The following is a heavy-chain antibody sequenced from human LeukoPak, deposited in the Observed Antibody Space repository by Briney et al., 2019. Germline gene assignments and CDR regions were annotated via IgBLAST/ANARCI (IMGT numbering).Heavy chain of an antibody. J-gene: IGHJ4*02. CDR3: ATSSGYYSPFDY. V-gene: IGHV1-46*01. CDR1: GYTFTSYY. D-gene: IGHD5-12*01. Sequence: EASVKVSCKASGYTFTSYYMHWVRQAPGQGLEWMGMITPSGGTTTYAQKFQGRVTMTRDTSTSTVYMELSSLRSEDTAVYYCATSSGYYSPFDYWGQGTLVTVSS. CDR2: ITPSGGTT.